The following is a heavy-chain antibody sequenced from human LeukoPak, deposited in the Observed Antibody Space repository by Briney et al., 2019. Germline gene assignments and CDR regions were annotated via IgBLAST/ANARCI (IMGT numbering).Heavy chain of an antibody. CDR3: ANGVAGTLDY. CDR2: ISGGVGST. J-gene: IGHJ4*02. Sequence: GGSLRLSCAPSGFTFDTYAMSWVRQAPGKGLEWVSLISGGVGSTYYADSVKGRFTISRDNSKNTLYLQMNSLRAEDTAVYYCANGVAGTLDYWGQGTLVTVSS. CDR1: GFTFDTYA. D-gene: IGHD6-19*01. V-gene: IGHV3-23*01.